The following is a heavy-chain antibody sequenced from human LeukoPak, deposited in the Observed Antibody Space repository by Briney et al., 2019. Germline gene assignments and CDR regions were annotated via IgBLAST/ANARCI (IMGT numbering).Heavy chain of an antibody. CDR2: LTSDGRST. Sequence: QPGGSLRLSCAASGFTFSDYWMHWVRQAPGKGLVWVSRLTSDGRSTSYADSVKGRFTMSRDNAKNTLFLQMNSLRDEDTAVYYCARGASTYSDYWGQGTPVTVSS. CDR1: GFTFSDYW. CDR3: ARGASTYSDY. J-gene: IGHJ4*02. V-gene: IGHV3-74*01.